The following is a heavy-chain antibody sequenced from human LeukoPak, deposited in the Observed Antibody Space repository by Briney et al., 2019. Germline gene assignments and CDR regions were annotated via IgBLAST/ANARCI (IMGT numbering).Heavy chain of an antibody. Sequence: PSETLSLTCAVYGGSFSGYYWSWIRQPPGKGLEWIGEINHSGSTNYNPSLKSRVTISVDTSKNQFSLKLSSVTAADTAVYYCARVGKQQLAYYFDYWGQGTLVTVSS. CDR3: ARVGKQQLAYYFDY. CDR1: GGSFSGYY. V-gene: IGHV4-34*01. CDR2: INHSGST. J-gene: IGHJ4*02. D-gene: IGHD6-13*01.